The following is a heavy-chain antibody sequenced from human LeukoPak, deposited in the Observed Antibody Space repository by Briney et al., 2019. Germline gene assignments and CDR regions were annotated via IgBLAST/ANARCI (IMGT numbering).Heavy chain of an antibody. V-gene: IGHV1-69*05. CDR3: ARDQYYDFWSGSTY. D-gene: IGHD3-3*01. J-gene: IGHJ4*02. Sequence: ASVKVSCKASGYTFTSYDISWVRQAPGQGLEWMGGIIPIFGTANYAQKFQGRVTITTDESTSTAYMELSSLRSEDTAVYYCARDQYYDFWSGSTYWGQGTLVTVSS. CDR1: GYTFTSYD. CDR2: IIPIFGTA.